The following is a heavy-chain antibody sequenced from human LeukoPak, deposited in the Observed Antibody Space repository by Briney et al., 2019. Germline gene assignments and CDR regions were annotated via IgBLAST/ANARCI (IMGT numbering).Heavy chain of an antibody. CDR2: INPSGGST. J-gene: IGHJ4*02. D-gene: IGHD3-10*01. CDR3: ARENGYYYGSGTTHFDY. CDR1: GYTFTSYY. V-gene: IGHV1-46*01. Sequence: ASVKVSCKASGYTFTSYYMHWVRQAPGQGLEWMGIINPSGGSTSYAQKFQGRVTMTRDMSTSTVYMELSSLRSEDTAVYYCARENGYYYGSGTTHFDYWGQGTLVTVSS.